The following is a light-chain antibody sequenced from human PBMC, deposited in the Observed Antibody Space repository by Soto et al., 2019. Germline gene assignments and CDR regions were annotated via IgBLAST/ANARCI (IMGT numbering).Light chain of an antibody. Sequence: EIVMTQSPATLSVSPGERTTLSCRASQSVNSDLAWYQQKPGQAPRLLIYGASTRATGIPGRFSGSGSGTDFTLTISSLQSEDFAVYYCQQYNNWPPGTFGGGTKVEIK. J-gene: IGKJ4*01. CDR1: QSVNSD. CDR2: GAS. CDR3: QQYNNWPPGT. V-gene: IGKV3-15*01.